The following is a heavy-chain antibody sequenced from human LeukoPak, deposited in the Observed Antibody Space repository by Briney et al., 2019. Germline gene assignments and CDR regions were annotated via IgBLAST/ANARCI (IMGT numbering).Heavy chain of an antibody. V-gene: IGHV3-53*01. CDR3: ARGADNNWGSGYFDY. J-gene: IGHJ4*02. CDR2: IYRDGET. CDR1: GFTVSTNYY. Sequence: PGGSLRLSCTASGFTVSTNYYMSWVRQAPGKGLEWVSVIYRDGETYYADSVKGRFTISRDNSKNTLYIQMNSLRADDTAVYFCARGADNNWGSGYFDYWGQGTLVTVSS. D-gene: IGHD7-27*01.